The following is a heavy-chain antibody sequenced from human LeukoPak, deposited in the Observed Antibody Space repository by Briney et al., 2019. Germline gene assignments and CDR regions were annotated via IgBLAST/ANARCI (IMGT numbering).Heavy chain of an antibody. V-gene: IGHV3-30*03. CDR1: GFTFSSYG. Sequence: GGSLRLSCAASGFTFSSYGMHWVRQAPGKGLEWVAVISYDGTNKYYADSVKGRFTISRDNSKNTLYLQMNSLRAEDTAVYYCARDLVVRGRWSWFDPRGQGTLVTVSS. CDR3: ARDLVVRGRWSWFDP. D-gene: IGHD3-10*01. J-gene: IGHJ5*02. CDR2: ISYDGTNK.